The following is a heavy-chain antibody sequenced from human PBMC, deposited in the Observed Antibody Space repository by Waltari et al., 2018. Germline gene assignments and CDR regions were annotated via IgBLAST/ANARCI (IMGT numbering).Heavy chain of an antibody. CDR3: ARDLAGIVVLRADYYGMDV. D-gene: IGHD2-2*01. CDR2: INPSGGST. V-gene: IGHV1-46*01. J-gene: IGHJ6*02. Sequence: QVQLVQSGAEVKKPGASVKVSCKASGYTFPSYYMHWVRQSPGPGLEWMGIINPSGGSTSYAQKFQGRVTMTRDTSTSTVYMELSSLRSEDMAVYYCARDLAGIVVLRADYYGMDVWGQGTTVTVSS. CDR1: GYTFPSYY.